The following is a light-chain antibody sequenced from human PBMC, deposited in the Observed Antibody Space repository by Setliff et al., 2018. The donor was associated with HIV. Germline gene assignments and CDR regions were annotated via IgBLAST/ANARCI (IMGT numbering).Light chain of an antibody. CDR1: SSDVGAYNY. CDR3: SSYGGNNNKV. Sequence: QSALTQPPSASGSPGQSVTISCTGTSSDVGAYNYVSWYQQHPGKAPKLMIYEVSKRPSGVPDRFSGSKSGNTASLTVPGLQAEDEADYYCSSYGGNNNKVFGTGTKVTVL. J-gene: IGLJ1*01. CDR2: EVS. V-gene: IGLV2-8*01.